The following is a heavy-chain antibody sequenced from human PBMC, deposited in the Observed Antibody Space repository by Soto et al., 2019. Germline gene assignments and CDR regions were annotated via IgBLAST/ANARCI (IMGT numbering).Heavy chain of an antibody. Sequence: ESGGGLVKPGGSLRLSCAASGFTFSSYSMNWVRQAPGKGLEWVSSISSSSSYIYYADSVKGRFTISRDNAKNSLYLQMNSLRAEDTAVYYCARGHQGSPRLFDYWGQGTLVTVSS. CDR1: GFTFSSYS. V-gene: IGHV3-21*01. J-gene: IGHJ4*02. CDR3: ARGHQGSPRLFDY. D-gene: IGHD1-26*01. CDR2: ISSSSSYI.